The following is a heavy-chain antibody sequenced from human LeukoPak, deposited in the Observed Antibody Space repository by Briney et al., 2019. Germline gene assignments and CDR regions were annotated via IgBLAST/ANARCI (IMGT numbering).Heavy chain of an antibody. CDR2: IYSGGNT. CDR1: GFTVSSNY. V-gene: IGHV3-53*01. Sequence: PGGSLRLSCAASGFTVSSNYMSWVRQAPGKGLEWVSIIYSGGNTHYADSVKGRFTISRDNSKNTLYLQMNSLRAEDTAVYYCTCSGWSIYHFDYWGQGTLVTVSS. J-gene: IGHJ4*02. D-gene: IGHD6-19*01. CDR3: TCSGWSIYHFDY.